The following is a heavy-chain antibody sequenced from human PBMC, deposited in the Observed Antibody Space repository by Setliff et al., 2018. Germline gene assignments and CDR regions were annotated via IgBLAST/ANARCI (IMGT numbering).Heavy chain of an antibody. V-gene: IGHV1-2*04. CDR2: INPNSGGT. Sequence: ASVKVSCKASGYTFTGYYMHWVRQAPGRGLEWMGRINPNSGGTNYAQKFQGWVTMTRDTSISTAYMELSRLRSDDTAVYYCARDPLGEKAVAGHDAFDIWGQGTMVTVSS. J-gene: IGHJ3*02. D-gene: IGHD6-19*01. CDR1: GYTFTGYY. CDR3: ARDPLGEKAVAGHDAFDI.